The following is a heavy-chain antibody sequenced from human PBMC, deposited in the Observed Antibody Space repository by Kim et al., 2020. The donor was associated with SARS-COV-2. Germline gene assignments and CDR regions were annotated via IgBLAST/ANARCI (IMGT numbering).Heavy chain of an antibody. CDR1: GGSFSGYY. Sequence: SETLSLTCAVYGGSFSGYYWSWSRQPPGKGLEWIGEINHSGSTNYNPSLKSRVTISVDTSKNQFSLKLSSVTAADTAVYYCARGPGGGSGSPIYFDYGG. CDR2: INHSGST. V-gene: IGHV4-34*01. J-gene: IGHJ4*01. D-gene: IGHD3-10*01. CDR3: ARGPGGGSGSPIYFDY.